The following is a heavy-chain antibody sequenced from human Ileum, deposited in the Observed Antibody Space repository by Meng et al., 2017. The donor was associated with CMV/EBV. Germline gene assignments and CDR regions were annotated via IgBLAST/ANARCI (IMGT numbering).Heavy chain of an antibody. Sequence: CSTSGYIFSHHYIDWVRQAPGKGLEWVGLTRNKANSYTTEYAASVQGRFTISRDDSKNSVYLQMNSLKNEDTAVYYCARSNFAYHLDYWGQGTLVTVSS. V-gene: IGHV3-72*01. CDR2: TRNKANSYTT. CDR3: ARSNFAYHLDY. D-gene: IGHD3-3*02. CDR1: GYIFSHHY. J-gene: IGHJ4*02.